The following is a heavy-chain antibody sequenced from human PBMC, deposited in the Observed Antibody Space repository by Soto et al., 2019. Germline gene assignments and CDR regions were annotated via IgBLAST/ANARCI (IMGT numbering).Heavy chain of an antibody. CDR3: ARDFEGWTRSGGYGASDY. J-gene: IGHJ4*02. Sequence: GGSLRLSCAASGFTFSSYSMNWVRQAPGKGLEWVSSISSSSSYIYYADSVKGRFTISRDNAKNSLYLQMNSLRAEDTAVYYCARDFEGWTRSGGYGASDYWGQGTLVTVSS. V-gene: IGHV3-21*01. CDR2: ISSSSSYI. D-gene: IGHD6-19*01. CDR1: GFTFSSYS.